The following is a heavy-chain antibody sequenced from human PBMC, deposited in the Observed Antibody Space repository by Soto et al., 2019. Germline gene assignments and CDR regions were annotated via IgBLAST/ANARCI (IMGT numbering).Heavy chain of an antibody. CDR1: GFTFSSYA. CDR3: ASYEYSSSWYDAFDI. Sequence: GGSLRLSCAASGFTFSSYAMHWVRQAPGKGLEWVAVISYDGSNKYYADSVKGRFTISRDNSKNTLYLQMNSLRAEDTAVYYCASYEYSSSWYDAFDIWGQGTMVTVSS. D-gene: IGHD6-13*01. V-gene: IGHV3-30-3*01. J-gene: IGHJ3*02. CDR2: ISYDGSNK.